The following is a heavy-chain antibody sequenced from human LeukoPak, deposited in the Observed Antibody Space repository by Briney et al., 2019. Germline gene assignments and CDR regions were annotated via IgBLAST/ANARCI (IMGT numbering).Heavy chain of an antibody. D-gene: IGHD1-7*01. CDR1: GGSITSGTHY. CDR2: IFTSGSP. CDR3: ARRWNYKDAFDI. Sequence: SETLSLTYDVSGGSITSGTHYWTWIRQPAGKGLEWLGRIFTSGSPTYNSSLKSRLTISIDKSKNQFSLKLTSVTAADTAVYYCARRWNYKDAFDIWGQGTMVTVSS. J-gene: IGHJ3*02. V-gene: IGHV4-61*02.